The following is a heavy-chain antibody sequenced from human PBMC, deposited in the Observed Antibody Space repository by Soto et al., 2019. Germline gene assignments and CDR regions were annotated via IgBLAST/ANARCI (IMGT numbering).Heavy chain of an antibody. CDR1: GGSFSGYY. Sequence: SETLSLTCAVYGGSFSGYYWSWIRQPPGKGLEWIGEINHSGSTYHNPSLKSRVTISVDRSKNQFSLKLSSVTAADTAVYYCARVYYYDSGGYYFDYWGQGTLVTVSS. CDR2: INHSGST. V-gene: IGHV4-34*01. D-gene: IGHD3-22*01. J-gene: IGHJ4*02. CDR3: ARVYYYDSGGYYFDY.